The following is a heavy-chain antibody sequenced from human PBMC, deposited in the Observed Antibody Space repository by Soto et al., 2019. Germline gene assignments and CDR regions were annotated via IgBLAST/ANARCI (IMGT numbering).Heavy chain of an antibody. Sequence: PSETLSLTCTVSGGSISSGGYYWSWIRQHPGKGLEWIGYIYYSGSTYYNPSLKSRVTISVDTSKNQFSLKLSSVTAADTAVYYCERGRGRYYFDYWGQGTLVTVSS. CDR1: GGSISSGGYY. J-gene: IGHJ4*02. V-gene: IGHV4-31*03. CDR3: ERGRGRYYFDY. CDR2: IYYSGST.